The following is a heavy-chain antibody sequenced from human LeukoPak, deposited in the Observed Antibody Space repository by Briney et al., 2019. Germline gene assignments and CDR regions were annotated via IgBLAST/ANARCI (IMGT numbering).Heavy chain of an antibody. CDR3: ARGGTGYYSDDACDI. CDR2: IKQDGSGK. CDR1: GLTFTNYW. J-gene: IGHJ3*02. Sequence: GGSLRLSCSASGLTFTNYWMTWVRQAPGKGLEWVANIKQDGSGKYYVDSVKGRFTISRDNAKNSLYLQMSSLRAEDTAVYYCARGGTGYYSDDACDIWGQGTVVTVSS. V-gene: IGHV3-7*01. D-gene: IGHD3/OR15-3a*01.